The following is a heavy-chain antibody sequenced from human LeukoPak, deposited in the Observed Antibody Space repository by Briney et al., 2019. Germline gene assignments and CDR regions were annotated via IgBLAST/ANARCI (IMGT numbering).Heavy chain of an antibody. CDR2: IYSGGST. CDR3: ARDTGSMAARFFDN. J-gene: IGHJ4*02. Sequence: GGSLRLSCVASGFTVSTNYMSWVRQAPGKGLEWVSVIYSGGSTYYADSVKGRFTISRDNSKNTLYLQMNSLRAEDTAVYYCARDTGSMAARFFDNWGQGTLVSVSS. CDR1: GFTVSTNY. D-gene: IGHD2-8*02. V-gene: IGHV3-53*01.